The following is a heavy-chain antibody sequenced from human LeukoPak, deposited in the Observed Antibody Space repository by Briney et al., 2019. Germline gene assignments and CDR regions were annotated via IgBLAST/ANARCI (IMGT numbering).Heavy chain of an antibody. CDR3: AKAAGTHYYYYYYMDV. CDR2: ISGSGGST. J-gene: IGHJ6*03. CDR1: GFTLSSYA. Sequence: GGSLRLSCAASGFTLSSYAMSWVRQAPGKGLEWVSAISGSGGSTYYADSVKGRFTIYRDNSKNTLYLQMNSLRAEDTAVYYCAKAAGTHYYYYYYMDVWGKGTTVTVSS. D-gene: IGHD6-19*01. V-gene: IGHV3-23*01.